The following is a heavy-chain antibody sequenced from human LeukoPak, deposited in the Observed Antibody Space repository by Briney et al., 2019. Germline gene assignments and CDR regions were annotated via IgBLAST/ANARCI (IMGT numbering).Heavy chain of an antibody. D-gene: IGHD5-12*01. CDR2: IKSKTDGGTT. V-gene: IGHV3-15*01. CDR3: TTTIRGYSGYEIDY. J-gene: IGHJ4*02. CDR1: GFTFSNAW. Sequence: PGGSLRLSCAASGFTFSNAWMSWVRQAPGKGLEWVGRIKSKTDGGTTDYAAPVKGRFTISRDDSKNTLYLQMNSLKTEDTAVYYCTTTIRGYSGYEIDYWGQGTLVSVSS.